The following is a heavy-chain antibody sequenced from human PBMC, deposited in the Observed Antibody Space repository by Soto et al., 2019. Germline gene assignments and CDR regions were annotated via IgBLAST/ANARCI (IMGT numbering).Heavy chain of an antibody. CDR1: GFTLSSNG. CDR3: ARQGGAGLSLICDY. Sequence: QVQLVESGGGVVQPGRSLRLSCAASGFTLSSNGMHWVRQAPGKGLEWVAIIWYDGSNENYADCVKGRCTISRDNSKKTLYLQMNNLRAEDTSVYYCARQGGAGLSLICDYGGQGAVVTVSS. V-gene: IGHV3-33*01. D-gene: IGHD2-21*01. CDR2: IWYDGSNE. J-gene: IGHJ4*02.